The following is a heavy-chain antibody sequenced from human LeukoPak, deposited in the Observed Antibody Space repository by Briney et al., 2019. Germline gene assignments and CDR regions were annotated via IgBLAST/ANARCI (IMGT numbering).Heavy chain of an antibody. J-gene: IGHJ3*02. D-gene: IGHD3-22*01. CDR1: GFTFSSYS. V-gene: IGHV3-48*01. Sequence: GGSLRLSCAASGFTFSSYSMNWVRQAPGKGLEWVSYISSSSSTIYYADSVKGRFTISRDNAKNSLYLQMNSLRAEDTAVYYCAREFANYYDSSPGAFDIWGQGTMVTVSS. CDR2: ISSSSSTI. CDR3: AREFANYYDSSPGAFDI.